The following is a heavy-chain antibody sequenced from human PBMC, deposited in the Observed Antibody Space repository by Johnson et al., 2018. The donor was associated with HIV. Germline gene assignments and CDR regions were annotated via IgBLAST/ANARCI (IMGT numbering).Heavy chain of an antibody. Sequence: QVQLVESGGGLVKPGGSLRLSCAASGFIFSDYYMSWIRQAPGKGLEWVSYISSSGGSIYYADSVKGRFTISRDNAKNSLYLQMNSLRAEDTAVYSCARDPSHCGGDCYPSDAFDIWGQGTMVTVSS. CDR3: ARDPSHCGGDCYPSDAFDI. D-gene: IGHD2-21*02. V-gene: IGHV3-11*04. J-gene: IGHJ3*02. CDR2: ISSSGGSI. CDR1: GFIFSDYY.